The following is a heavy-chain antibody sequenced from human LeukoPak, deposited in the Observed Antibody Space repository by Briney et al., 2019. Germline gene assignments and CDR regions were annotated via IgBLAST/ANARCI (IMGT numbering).Heavy chain of an antibody. J-gene: IGHJ4*02. D-gene: IGHD3-3*01. Sequence: GGSLRLSCAASGFTLNTYWMSWVRQAPGKGLEWVANIKQDGSEKYYVDSVKGRFTISRNNAKNSLCLQMNSLRVEDTAVYYCARGGGDFWSGYYPSWFDYWGQGTLVTVSS. CDR2: IKQDGSEK. V-gene: IGHV3-7*01. CDR3: ARGGGDFWSGYYPSWFDY. CDR1: GFTLNTYW.